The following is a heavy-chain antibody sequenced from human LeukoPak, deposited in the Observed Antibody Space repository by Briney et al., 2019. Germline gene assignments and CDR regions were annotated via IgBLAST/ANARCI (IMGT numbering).Heavy chain of an antibody. CDR3: ARDGENYDSSGYYYSSFDY. V-gene: IGHV3-30-3*01. D-gene: IGHD3-22*01. CDR1: GFTFSSYA. CDR2: ISYDGSNK. J-gene: IGHJ4*02. Sequence: PGGSLRLSCAASGFTFSSYAMRWVRQAPGKGLEWVAVISYDGSNKYYADSVKGRFTISRDNSKNTLYLQMNSLRAEDTAVYYCARDGENYDSSGYYYSSFDYWGQGTLVTVSS.